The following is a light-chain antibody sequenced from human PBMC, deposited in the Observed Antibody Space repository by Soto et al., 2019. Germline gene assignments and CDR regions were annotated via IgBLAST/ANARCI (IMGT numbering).Light chain of an antibody. CDR1: QSVSSSY. J-gene: IGKJ4*01. CDR2: GAS. V-gene: IGKV3-20*01. Sequence: EIVLTQSPGTLSLYPGERATLSCRASQSVSSSYLAWYQQKPGQAPRLLIYGASSRATGIPDRFSGSGSGTDFTLTISRLEPEDFAVYYCQQYGSSPPLTFGGGTRWIS. CDR3: QQYGSSPPLT.